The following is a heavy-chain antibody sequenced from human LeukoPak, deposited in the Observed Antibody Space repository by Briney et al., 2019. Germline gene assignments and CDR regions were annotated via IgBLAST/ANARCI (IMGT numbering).Heavy chain of an antibody. CDR2: MNPNSGNT. CDR1: GYTFTSYD. D-gene: IGHD5-12*01. CDR3: ARGVRGYGNPFDY. J-gene: IGHJ4*02. Sequence: ASVKVSCKASGYTFTSYDIQRVRQATGQGLERMGWMNPNSGNTGYAQKFQGRVTMTRNTSISTAYMELSSLRSEDTAVYYCARGVRGYGNPFDYWGQGTLVTVSS. V-gene: IGHV1-8*01.